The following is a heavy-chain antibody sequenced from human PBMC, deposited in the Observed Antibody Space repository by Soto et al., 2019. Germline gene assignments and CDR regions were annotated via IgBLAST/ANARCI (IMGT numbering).Heavy chain of an antibody. CDR1: VGSISRYY. CDR2: IYYSGST. J-gene: IGHJ5*02. Sequence: SETLSLTCTVSVGSISRYYWSWIRQPPGKGLEWIGYIYYSGSTNYNPSLKSRVTISVDTSKNQFSLKLSSVTAADTAVYYCARRRCSTSCYGLWFDPWGQGTLVTVSS. CDR3: ARRRCSTSCYGLWFDP. D-gene: IGHD2-2*01. V-gene: IGHV4-59*08.